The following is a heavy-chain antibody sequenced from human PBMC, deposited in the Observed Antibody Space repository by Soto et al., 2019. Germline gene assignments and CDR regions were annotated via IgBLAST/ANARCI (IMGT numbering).Heavy chain of an antibody. V-gene: IGHV3-11*06. D-gene: IGHD3-3*01. CDR2: ISSSSSYT. J-gene: IGHJ4*02. CDR1: GFTFSDYY. Sequence: QVQLVESGGGLVQPGGSLRLSCAASGFTFSDYYMSWIRQAPGKGLEWVSYISSSSSYTNYADSVKGRFTISRDNAKNSLYLQMNSLRAEDTAVYYCARDSPGLRSDYWGQGTLVTVSS. CDR3: ARDSPGLRSDY.